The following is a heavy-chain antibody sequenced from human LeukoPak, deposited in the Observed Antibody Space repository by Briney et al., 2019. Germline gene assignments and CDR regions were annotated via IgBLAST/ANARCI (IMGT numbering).Heavy chain of an antibody. V-gene: IGHV3-30*02. CDR3: AKDSSVYYYDSRNFDY. J-gene: IGHJ4*02. CDR2: IRFDASNK. D-gene: IGHD3-22*01. Sequence: GGCLRLSCAASGFTFSRYGMHWVRQAPGKGLEWVAFIRFDASNKYYADSVKGRFTISRDNSKNTLYLQIDSLRTEHTAVYYCAKDSSVYYYDSRNFDYWGQGTLVTVSS. CDR1: GFTFSRYG.